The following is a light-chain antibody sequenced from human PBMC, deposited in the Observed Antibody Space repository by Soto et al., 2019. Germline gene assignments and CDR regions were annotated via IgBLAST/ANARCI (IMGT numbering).Light chain of an antibody. Sequence: QSVLTQPASVSGSPGQSITISCTGTSSDVGGYNYVSWYKQHPGKAPKLMIYEVTNRPSGVSSRFSGSKSGNTASLTISGLQAEDEADYYCSSYTSSSTLYVFGTGTKVTVL. CDR1: SSDVGGYNY. J-gene: IGLJ1*01. CDR2: EVT. V-gene: IGLV2-14*01. CDR3: SSYTSSSTLYV.